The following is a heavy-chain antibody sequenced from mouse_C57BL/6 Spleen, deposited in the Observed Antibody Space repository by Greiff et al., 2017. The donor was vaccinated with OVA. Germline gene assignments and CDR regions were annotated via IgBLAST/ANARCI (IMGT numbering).Heavy chain of an antibody. CDR3: ARHARWVHWYFDV. J-gene: IGHJ1*03. Sequence: EVKLMESGGGLVQPGGSLKLSCAASGFTFSDYYMYWVRQTPEKRLEWVAYISNGGGSTYYPDTVKGRVTISRDTAKNTLYLQMSRLKSEDTAMYERARHARWVHWYFDVWGTGTTVTVSS. D-gene: IGHD1-1*02. V-gene: IGHV5-12*01. CDR2: ISNGGGST. CDR1: GFTFSDYY.